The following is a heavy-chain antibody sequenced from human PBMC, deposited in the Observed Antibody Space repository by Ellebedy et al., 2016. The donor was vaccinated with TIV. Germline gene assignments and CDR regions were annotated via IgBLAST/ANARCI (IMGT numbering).Heavy chain of an antibody. D-gene: IGHD5-24*01. V-gene: IGHV4-59*08. Sequence: MPSETLSLTCTVSGGSISSYYWSWIRQPPGKGLEWIGYIYYSGSTNYNPSLKSRVTISVDTSKNQFSLKLSSVTAADTAVYYCARQGGGWLQLLDYWGQGTLVTVSS. CDR3: ARQGGGWLQLLDY. CDR2: IYYSGST. CDR1: GGSISSYY. J-gene: IGHJ4*02.